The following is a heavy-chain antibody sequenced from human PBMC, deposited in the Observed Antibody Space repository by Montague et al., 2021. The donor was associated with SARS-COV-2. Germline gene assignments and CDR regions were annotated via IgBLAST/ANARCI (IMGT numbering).Heavy chain of an antibody. CDR2: IYYSGGA. J-gene: IGHJ5*02. V-gene: IGHV4-59*11. D-gene: IGHD6-6*01. CDR1: AASISGHY. CDR3: ARAVSARRAVSWFDP. Sequence: ETLSLPCSVSAASISGHYLAWIRQPPGKGLEWIAYIYYSGGALYNPSLQSRVTMSVDTSNNQFSLNLTSVTPADTAVYYCARAVSARRAVSWFDPWGQGALVTVSS.